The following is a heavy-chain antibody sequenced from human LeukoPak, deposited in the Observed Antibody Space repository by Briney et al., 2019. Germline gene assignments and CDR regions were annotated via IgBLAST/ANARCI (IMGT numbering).Heavy chain of an antibody. CDR2: ISYDGSNK. CDR3: AKYSSSSNYYYGMDI. Sequence: GGSLRLSCAASGFIFSGYAMHWVRQAPGRGLQWVAVISYDGSNKYYVDSVKGRFTISRDNSKNTLYLQMSSLRVEDTAVYYCAKYSSSSNYYYGMDIWGQGTTVTVFS. D-gene: IGHD6-6*01. CDR1: GFIFSGYA. V-gene: IGHV3-30*04. J-gene: IGHJ6*02.